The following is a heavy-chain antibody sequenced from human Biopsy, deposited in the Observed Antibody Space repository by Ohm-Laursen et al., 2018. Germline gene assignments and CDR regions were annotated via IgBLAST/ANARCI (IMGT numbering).Heavy chain of an antibody. Sequence: SVKVSCKASGGTFSSHAISWVRQAPGQGLEWMGGIIPIFGTAEYAQNFQGRLTITADESTSTSYMDLISLRSEDTAVYYCARDRSSGSYSPSDCWGQGTLVTVSS. CDR1: GGTFSSHA. V-gene: IGHV1-69*13. CDR2: IIPIFGTA. J-gene: IGHJ4*02. D-gene: IGHD1-26*01. CDR3: ARDRSSGSYSPSDC.